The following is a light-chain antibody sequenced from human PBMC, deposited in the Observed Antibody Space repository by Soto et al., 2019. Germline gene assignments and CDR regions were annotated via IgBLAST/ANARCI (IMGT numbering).Light chain of an antibody. CDR2: GTS. J-gene: IGKJ1*01. CDR1: QSVSSN. Sequence: EIVMTQSPATLSVSPGERATLSCRASQSVSSNLAWYQQKPGQAPRLLIYGTSSRATGIPDRFSGSGSGTDFTLTISRLEQEDFAVYYCQQYGSSGTFGQGTKGDIK. V-gene: IGKV3-20*01. CDR3: QQYGSSGT.